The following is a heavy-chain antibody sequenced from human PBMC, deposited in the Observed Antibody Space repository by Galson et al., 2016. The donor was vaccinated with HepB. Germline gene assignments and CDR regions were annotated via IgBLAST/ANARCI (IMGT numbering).Heavy chain of an antibody. CDR1: GFTFSSYW. D-gene: IGHD4-23*01. CDR2: ISSDGIST. V-gene: IGHV3-74*01. CDR3: ARNPYSGPRYYYGLDV. J-gene: IGHJ6*02. Sequence: SLRLSCAASGFTFSSYWMHWVRQAPGKGLMWVSRISSDGISTRYADSVKGRFTISRDNAKNTLYLQMRSLRAEDSAMYFCARNPYSGPRYYYGLDVWGRGTMVTVSS.